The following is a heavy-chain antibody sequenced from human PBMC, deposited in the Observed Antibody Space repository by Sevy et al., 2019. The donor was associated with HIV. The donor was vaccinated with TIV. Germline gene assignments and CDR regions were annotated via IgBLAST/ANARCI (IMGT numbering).Heavy chain of an antibody. J-gene: IGHJ3*02. CDR2: IYYSGST. V-gene: IGHV4-39*01. CDR3: ARHSSMVQDAFDI. D-gene: IGHD3-10*01. Sequence: SETLSLTCSVSGGSFSSSIYYWGWIRQPPGKGLEWIGRIYYSGSTYYNPSLKSRGTISVDTSKNQLSLQLSSVTAADPAVYYCARHSSMVQDAFDIWGQGTMVTVSS. CDR1: GGSFSSSIYY.